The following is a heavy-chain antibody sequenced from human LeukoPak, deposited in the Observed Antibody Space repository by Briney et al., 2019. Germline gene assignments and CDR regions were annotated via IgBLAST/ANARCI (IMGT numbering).Heavy chain of an antibody. V-gene: IGHV4-34*01. CDR1: GGSFSGYY. CDR2: INHSGST. D-gene: IGHD3-22*01. Sequence: SETLSLTCAVYGGSFSGYYWSWIRQPPGKGLEWIGEINHSGSTNYNPSLKSRVTISVDTSKNQFSLKLSSVIAADTAVYYCARHSYYYDSSSAFDIWGQGTMVTVSS. CDR3: ARHSYYYDSSSAFDI. J-gene: IGHJ3*02.